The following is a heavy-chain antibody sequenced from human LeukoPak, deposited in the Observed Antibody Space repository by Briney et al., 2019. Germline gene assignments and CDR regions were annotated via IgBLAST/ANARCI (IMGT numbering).Heavy chain of an antibody. V-gene: IGHV1-2*02. CDR1: GYTFTGYY. CDR3: ARDAKDYNNYESLFDS. CDR2: INPDSGGT. D-gene: IGHD4-11*01. Sequence: ASVKVSCKTSGYTFTGYYIHWVRQAPGQGLEWMGWINPDSGGTNYAQKFQGRVTMARDTSINTAYMELSRLKSDDTAVYYCARDAKDYNNYESLFDSWGQGTLVTVSS. J-gene: IGHJ4*02.